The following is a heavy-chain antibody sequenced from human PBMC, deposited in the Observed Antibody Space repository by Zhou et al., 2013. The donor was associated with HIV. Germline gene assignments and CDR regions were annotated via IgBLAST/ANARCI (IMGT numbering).Heavy chain of an antibody. Sequence: QGHLVQSGAEVKKPGASAKVSCKASGFTLINYVIHWVRQAPGQGLEWMGWINPNSGGTNYAQKFQGRVTMTRDTSINTAYMELSRLRSDDTAVYYCATEGARGFDYWGQGTLVTVSS. V-gene: IGHV1-2*02. CDR2: INPNSGGT. CDR3: ATEGARGFDY. CDR1: GFTLINYV. D-gene: IGHD1-26*01. J-gene: IGHJ4*02.